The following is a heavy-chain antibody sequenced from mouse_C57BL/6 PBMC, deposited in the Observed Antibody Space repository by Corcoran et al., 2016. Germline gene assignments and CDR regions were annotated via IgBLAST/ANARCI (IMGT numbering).Heavy chain of an antibody. J-gene: IGHJ4*01. CDR2: INTYSGVP. CDR1: GYTFTTYG. Sequence: QIQLVQSGPELKKPGETVKISCKASGYTFTTYGMSWVKQAPGKGLKWMGWINTYSGVPTYADDFKGRFAFSLETSASTAYLQINNLKNEDTATYFCARSRRGYYAMDYWGQGTSVTVSS. CDR3: ARSRRGYYAMDY. V-gene: IGHV9-3*01. D-gene: IGHD1-1*01.